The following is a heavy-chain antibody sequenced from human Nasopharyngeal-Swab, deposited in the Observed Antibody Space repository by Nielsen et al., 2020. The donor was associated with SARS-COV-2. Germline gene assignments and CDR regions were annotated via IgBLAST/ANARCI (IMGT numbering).Heavy chain of an antibody. V-gene: IGHV3-23*01. D-gene: IGHD5-18*01. CDR2: ISGSGGSI. Sequence: GESLKISCAASGFTFSSYAMSWVRQAPGKGLEWVSAISGSGGSIYYADSVKGRFTISRDNSKNTLYLQMNSLRAEDTAVYYCAKDPRNTAMVNYFDYWGQGTLVTVSS. CDR3: AKDPRNTAMVNYFDY. J-gene: IGHJ4*02. CDR1: GFTFSSYA.